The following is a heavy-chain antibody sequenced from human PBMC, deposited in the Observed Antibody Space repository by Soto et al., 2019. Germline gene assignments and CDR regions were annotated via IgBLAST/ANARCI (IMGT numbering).Heavy chain of an antibody. D-gene: IGHD2-15*01. V-gene: IGHV4-39*01. Sequence: PSETLSLTCTVSGGSISSSSYYWGWIRQPPGKGLEWIGSIYYSGSTYYNPSLKSRVTISVDTSKNQFSLKLSSVTAADTAVYYCARLEVAENSEYFQHWGQGTLVTVSS. CDR1: GGSISSSSYY. CDR2: IYYSGST. J-gene: IGHJ1*01. CDR3: ARLEVAENSEYFQH.